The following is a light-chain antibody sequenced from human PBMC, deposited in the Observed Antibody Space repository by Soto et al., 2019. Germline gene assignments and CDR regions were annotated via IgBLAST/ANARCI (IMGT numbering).Light chain of an antibody. Sequence: EIVLTQSPGTLSLSPGERATLSCRASQSVSSSYLAWYQQKPGQAPRLLIYGASSRATGIPDRFSGSGSGTDFPLTISRLEPEDFAVYYCQQYGSSHWTFGQGNKGEIK. CDR1: QSVSSSY. J-gene: IGKJ1*01. CDR3: QQYGSSHWT. CDR2: GAS. V-gene: IGKV3-20*01.